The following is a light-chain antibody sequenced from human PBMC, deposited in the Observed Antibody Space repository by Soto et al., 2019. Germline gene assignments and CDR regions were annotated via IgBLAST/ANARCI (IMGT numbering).Light chain of an antibody. CDR1: QSISSW. V-gene: IGKV1-5*01. J-gene: IGKJ2*03. CDR2: DAS. CDR3: QQYNSYG. Sequence: DIQMTQSPSTLSASVGDRVTITCRASQSISSWLAWYQQKPGKAPKLLIYDASSLESGVPSRFSGSGSRTEFTLTISSLQPDDFATYYCQQYNSYGFGQGTKLEIK.